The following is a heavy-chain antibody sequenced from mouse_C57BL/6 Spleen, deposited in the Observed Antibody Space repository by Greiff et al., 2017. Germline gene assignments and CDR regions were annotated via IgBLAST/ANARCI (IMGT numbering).Heavy chain of an antibody. D-gene: IGHD4-1*01. CDR1: GYSFTSGYF. CDR2: ISYGGSN. Sequence: DVQLVESGPGLVKPSPSLSLTCSVTGYSFTSGYFWNWIRQSPGNKLEWMGYISYGGSNNYNPSLKNRISITRDTSTNRFFLKLNSVTTEDTATYYCARVETEPFAYWGQGTLVTVSA. V-gene: IGHV3-6*01. J-gene: IGHJ3*01. CDR3: ARVETEPFAY.